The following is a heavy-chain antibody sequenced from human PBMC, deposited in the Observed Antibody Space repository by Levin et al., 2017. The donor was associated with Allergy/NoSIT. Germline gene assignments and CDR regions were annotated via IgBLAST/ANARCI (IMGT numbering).Heavy chain of an antibody. Sequence: GESLKISCAASGFTFSTYAMNWVRQAPGQGLEWVSSVSNDGKYTFYADFVEGRFTISRDNSKDTLSLRMNSLRAEDTALYYCAKDDGAAYYSFDSWGQGTLVTVSS. CDR2: VSNDGKYT. J-gene: IGHJ4*02. CDR3: AKDDGAAYYSFDS. CDR1: GFTFSTYA. D-gene: IGHD1-26*01. V-gene: IGHV3-23*01.